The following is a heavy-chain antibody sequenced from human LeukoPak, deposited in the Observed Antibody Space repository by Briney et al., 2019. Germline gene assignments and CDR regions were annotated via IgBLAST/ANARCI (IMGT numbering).Heavy chain of an antibody. CDR2: IDPNSGAT. Sequence: ASVKVSCKASGYTFTDYYIHWVRQAPGQGLEWMAWIDPNSGATNYAQKFQGRITMTRDTSISTAYMELSRLRSDDTAGYYCARVGATYSGDPWGKGTLVTVSS. J-gene: IGHJ5*02. V-gene: IGHV1-2*02. D-gene: IGHD1-26*01. CDR1: GYTFTDYY. CDR3: ARVGATYSGDP.